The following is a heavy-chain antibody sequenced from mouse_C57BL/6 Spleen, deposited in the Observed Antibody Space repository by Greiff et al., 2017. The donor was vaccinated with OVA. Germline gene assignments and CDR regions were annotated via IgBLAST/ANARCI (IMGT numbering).Heavy chain of an antibody. J-gene: IGHJ3*01. Sequence: EVKLQESGPGLVKPSQSLSLTCSVTGYSITSGYYWTWIRQFPGNKLEWMGYISYDGSNNYNPSLKNRISITRDTSKNQFFLKLNSVTTEDTATYYCAREEFAYWGQGTLVTVSA. V-gene: IGHV3-6*01. CDR3: AREEFAY. CDR1: GYSITSGYY. CDR2: ISYDGSN.